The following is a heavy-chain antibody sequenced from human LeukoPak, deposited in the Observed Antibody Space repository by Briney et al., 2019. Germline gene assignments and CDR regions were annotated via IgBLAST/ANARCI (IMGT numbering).Heavy chain of an antibody. V-gene: IGHV1-58*02. J-gene: IGHJ6*02. CDR1: GFTFTSSA. CDR2: IVVGSGNT. D-gene: IGHD2-15*01. Sequence: SVKVSCKASGFTFTSSAMQWVRQARGQRLEWIGWIVVGSGNTNYAQKFQERVTITRDMSTSTAYMELSSLRFEDTAVYYCALLSWVVEGRYYYYGIDVWGQGTTGTVSS. CDR3: ALLSWVVEGRYYYYGIDV.